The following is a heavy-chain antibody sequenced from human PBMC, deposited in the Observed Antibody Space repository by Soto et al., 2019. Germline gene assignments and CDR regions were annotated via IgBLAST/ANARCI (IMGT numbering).Heavy chain of an antibody. CDR2: ISSSSSFR. Sequence: EVQLVESGGGLVKPGGSLRLSCAASGFTFTNHNMNWVRQAPGKGLEWVSSISSSSSFRNYADSVKGRFSMSRDNEKNLVSLQIDSLRAEDTAVYYCARDPPLSVLVVVATDDFWGQGTLVTVSS. D-gene: IGHD2-21*01. J-gene: IGHJ1*01. CDR3: ARDPPLSVLVVVATDDF. CDR1: GFTFTNHN. V-gene: IGHV3-21*02.